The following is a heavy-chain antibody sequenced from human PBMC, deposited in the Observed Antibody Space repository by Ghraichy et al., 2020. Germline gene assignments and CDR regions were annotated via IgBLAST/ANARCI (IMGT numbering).Heavy chain of an antibody. V-gene: IGHV3-23*01. Sequence: GGSLRLSCAASGFTFISYAMTWVRQAPGKGLEWVSAISGSGGSTYYADSVKGRFTISRNNSKNTLYLQMNSLRAEDTAVYYCAKDLIGTDYYYGMDVWGQGTTVTVSS. D-gene: IGHD2-8*01. CDR2: ISGSGGST. CDR3: AKDLIGTDYYYGMDV. CDR1: GFTFISYA. J-gene: IGHJ6*02.